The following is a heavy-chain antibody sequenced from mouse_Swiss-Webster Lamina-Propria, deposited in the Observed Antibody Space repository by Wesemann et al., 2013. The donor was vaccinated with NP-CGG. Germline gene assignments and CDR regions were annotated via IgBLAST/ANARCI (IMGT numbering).Heavy chain of an antibody. Sequence: GGGLVQPGGSLKLSCAASGFTFSSYGMSWVRQTPDKRLELVATINSNGGSTYYPDSVKGRFTISRDNAKNTLYLQMSSLKSEDTAMYYCAREAFAYWGQGTLVTVSA. CDR1: GFTFSSYG. J-gene: IGHJ3*01. V-gene: IGHV5-6-3*01. CDR2: INSNGGST. CDR3: AREAFAY.